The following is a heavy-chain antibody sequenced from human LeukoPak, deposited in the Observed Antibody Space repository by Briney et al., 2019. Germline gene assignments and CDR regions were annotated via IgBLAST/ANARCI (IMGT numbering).Heavy chain of an antibody. J-gene: IGHJ4*02. D-gene: IGHD1-1*01. CDR3: ARAPIHGTQPIDY. V-gene: IGHV4-31*02. CDR2: IYYRGSI. Sequence: LRLSCAASGFTFSSYAMSWVRQAPGKGLEWIGYIYYRGSIYYNPSLKSRATMSVDASKNQFSLILSSVTAADTAVYYCARAPIHGTQPIDYWGQGVLVTVSS. CDR1: GFTFSSYA.